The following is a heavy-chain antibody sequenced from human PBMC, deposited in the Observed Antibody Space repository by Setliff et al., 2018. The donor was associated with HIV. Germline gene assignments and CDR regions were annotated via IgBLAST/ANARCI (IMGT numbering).Heavy chain of an antibody. CDR3: SRGKTWLRFLDY. J-gene: IGHJ4*02. V-gene: IGHV1-18*01. CDR2: INTHSGYT. CDR1: GYTFNNYG. D-gene: IGHD5-12*01. Sequence: ASVKVSCKASGYTFNNYGISWVRQAPGQGLEWMGWINTHSGYTNYAQNGQGIVTVTMDTSTSTAYMELWRLKSDDTAVYYCSRGKTWLRFLDYWGQGTLVTVSS.